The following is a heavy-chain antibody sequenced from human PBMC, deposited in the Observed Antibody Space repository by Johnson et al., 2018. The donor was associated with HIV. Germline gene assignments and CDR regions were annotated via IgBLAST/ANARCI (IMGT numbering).Heavy chain of an antibody. Sequence: QVKLVESGGGLVKPGGSLRLSCVASGFTFSDYYMSWIRQAPGKGLEWVAVISYDGSNKYYADSVKGRFTISRDNSKNTLYLQMNSLRAEDTAVYYCARGSYYDSSGDAFDIWGQGTMVTVSS. CDR2: ISYDGSNK. CDR1: GFTFSDYY. J-gene: IGHJ3*02. V-gene: IGHV3-30*01. D-gene: IGHD3-22*01. CDR3: ARGSYYDSSGDAFDI.